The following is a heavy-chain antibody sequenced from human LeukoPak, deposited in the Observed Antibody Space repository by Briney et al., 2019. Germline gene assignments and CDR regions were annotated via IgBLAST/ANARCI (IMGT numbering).Heavy chain of an antibody. CDR2: IYTSGST. CDR1: GGSISSGSYY. Sequence: PSETLSLTCTVSGGSISSGSYYWSWIRQPAGKGLEWIGRIYTSGSTNYNPSLKSRVTISVDTSKNQFSLKLSSVTAADTAVYYCATELLWFGEGHFDYWGQGTLVTVSS. V-gene: IGHV4-61*02. D-gene: IGHD3-10*01. CDR3: ATELLWFGEGHFDY. J-gene: IGHJ4*02.